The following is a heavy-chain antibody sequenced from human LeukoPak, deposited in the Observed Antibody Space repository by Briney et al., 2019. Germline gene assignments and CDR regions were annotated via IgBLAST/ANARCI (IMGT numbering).Heavy chain of an antibody. CDR2: ISGSGGST. J-gene: IGHJ4*02. V-gene: IGHV3-23*01. Sequence: GGSLRLSCAASGITFSSYAMSWVRQAPGKGPEWVSGISGSGGSTYYADSVKGRFTISRDNSKNTLYLQMNSLRAEDTAVYYCAKVDGYYYGSGSYSHDYWGQGTLVTVSS. CDR1: GITFSSYA. CDR3: AKVDGYYYGSGSYSHDY. D-gene: IGHD3-10*01.